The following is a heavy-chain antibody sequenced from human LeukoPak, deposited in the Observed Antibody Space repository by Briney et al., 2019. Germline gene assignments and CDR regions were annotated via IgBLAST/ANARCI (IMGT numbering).Heavy chain of an antibody. Sequence: SETLSLTCTVSGGSLSTYYWSWIRQPPGKTLEWIGYVYNSGSTNYNPSLKSRVTISVDTSKKQLSLKLTSVTAADTAVYYWARQTTRFCSGGNCYSNFAFDMWGQGTMVIVSS. CDR3: ARQTTRFCSGGNCYSNFAFDM. J-gene: IGHJ3*02. CDR1: GGSLSTYY. CDR2: VYNSGST. V-gene: IGHV4-59*08. D-gene: IGHD2-15*01.